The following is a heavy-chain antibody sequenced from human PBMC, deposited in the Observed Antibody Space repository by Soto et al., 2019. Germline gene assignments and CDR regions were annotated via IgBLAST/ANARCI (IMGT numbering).Heavy chain of an antibody. D-gene: IGHD2-2*01. J-gene: IGHJ6*02. Sequence: PVESKRVSGKGAGYSCTNYGIGWVRQMPGKGLEWMGIIYPGDSDTRYSPSFQGQVTISADKSISTAYLQWSSLKASDTAMYYCARLLRVVPAAMPVGYHYGMGVWGQGTTVTLSS. V-gene: IGHV5-51*01. CDR1: GYSCTNYG. CDR3: ARLLRVVPAAMPVGYHYGMGV. CDR2: IYPGDSDT.